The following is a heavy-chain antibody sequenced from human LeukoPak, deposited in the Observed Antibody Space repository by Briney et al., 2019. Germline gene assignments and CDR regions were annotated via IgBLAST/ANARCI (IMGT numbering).Heavy chain of an antibody. D-gene: IGHD1-26*01. Sequence: SQTLSLTCAVSGGSISSGSSYWSWIRQPAGKGLEWIGRLYTSGSTNYNPSLKSRVTISVDTSKNQFSLKLSSVTAADTAVYYCARGSGSYTSFDYWGQGTLVTVSS. CDR3: ARGSGSYTSFDY. CDR1: GGSISSGSSY. CDR2: LYTSGST. J-gene: IGHJ4*02. V-gene: IGHV4-61*02.